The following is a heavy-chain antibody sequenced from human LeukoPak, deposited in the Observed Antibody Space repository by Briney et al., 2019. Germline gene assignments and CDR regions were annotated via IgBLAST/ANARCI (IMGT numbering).Heavy chain of an antibody. V-gene: IGHV1-69*13. D-gene: IGHD2-2*01. Sequence: SVKVSCKASGGTFSSYAISWVRQAPGQGLEWMGGIIPIFGTANYAQKFQGRVTITADESTSTAYMELSSLRSEDTAVYYCARSYCSSTSCYKSNYFDYWGQGTLVTVSS. CDR2: IIPIFGTA. CDR1: GGTFSSYA. CDR3: ARSYCSSTSCYKSNYFDY. J-gene: IGHJ4*02.